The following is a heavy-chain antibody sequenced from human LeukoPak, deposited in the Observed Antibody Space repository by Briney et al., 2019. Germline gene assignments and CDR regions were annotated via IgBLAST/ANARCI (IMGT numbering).Heavy chain of an antibody. V-gene: IGHV3-13*01. J-gene: IGHJ4*02. Sequence: GGSLRLSCAASGFTFSSYDMHWVRQATGKGLEWVSAIGTAGDTYYPGSVKGRFTISRENAKNSLYLQMNSLRAGDTAVYYCARTLRSSSSGMYYLDYWGQGTLVTVSS. CDR2: IGTAGDT. D-gene: IGHD6-6*01. CDR3: ARTLRSSSSGMYYLDY. CDR1: GFTFSSYD.